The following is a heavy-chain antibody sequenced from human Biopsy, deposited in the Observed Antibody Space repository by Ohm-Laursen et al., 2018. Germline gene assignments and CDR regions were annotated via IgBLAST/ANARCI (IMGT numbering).Heavy chain of an antibody. V-gene: IGHV1-8*01. D-gene: IGHD3-10*01. Sequence: ASVKISCKPSGYTFTSYEINWVRQATGQGLEWMGWMNPDSGNTGYAQNFQGRVTMTRNTSISTAYMELSSLRSEDTAVYFCARADPPLFYYGSGSSNWFDPWGQGTLVTVSS. CDR2: MNPDSGNT. J-gene: IGHJ5*02. CDR1: GYTFTSYE. CDR3: ARADPPLFYYGSGSSNWFDP.